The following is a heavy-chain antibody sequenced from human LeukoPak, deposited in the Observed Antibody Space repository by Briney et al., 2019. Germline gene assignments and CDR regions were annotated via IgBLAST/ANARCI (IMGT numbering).Heavy chain of an antibody. J-gene: IGHJ4*02. CDR3: ARDGDFWSGGMIDY. Sequence: SETLSLTCTVSGGSISSYYWSWIRQPAGKGLEWIGRIYTSGSTNYNPSLKSRVTISVDKSKNRFSLKLSSVTAADTAVYYCARDGDFWSGGMIDYWGQGTLVTVSS. CDR2: IYTSGST. D-gene: IGHD3-3*01. CDR1: GGSISSYY. V-gene: IGHV4-4*07.